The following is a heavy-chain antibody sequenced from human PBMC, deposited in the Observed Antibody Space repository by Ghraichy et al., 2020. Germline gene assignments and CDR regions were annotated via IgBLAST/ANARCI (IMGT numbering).Heavy chain of an antibody. J-gene: IGHJ4*02. CDR1: GFTFSNYW. CDR2: IRIDGTIT. V-gene: IGHV3-74*01. CDR3: ARAALEDDYGDLFDF. D-gene: IGHD4-17*01. Sequence: GGSLRLSCAVSGFTFSNYWMHWVRQTPGKGPVWISRIRIDGTITDDADAVRGRFTISRDNAKNTLFLEMNSLRADDTAVYYCARAALEDDYGDLFDFWGQGSLLT.